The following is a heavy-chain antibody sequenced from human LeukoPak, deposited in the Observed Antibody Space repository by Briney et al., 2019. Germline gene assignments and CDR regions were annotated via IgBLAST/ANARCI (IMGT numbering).Heavy chain of an antibody. V-gene: IGHV1-46*01. CDR1: GYTFTSYH. J-gene: IGHJ5*02. CDR3: ARSVYTRIAVTEGATNWFDP. CDR2: INPSGGST. D-gene: IGHD6-19*01. Sequence: ASVKVSCKASGYTFTSYHMHWVRRAPGQGLEWMGIINPSGGSTRYAQKFQGRVTMTRDTSTSTVYMELSGLRSEDTAVYYCARSVYTRIAVTEGATNWFDPWGQGTLVTVSS.